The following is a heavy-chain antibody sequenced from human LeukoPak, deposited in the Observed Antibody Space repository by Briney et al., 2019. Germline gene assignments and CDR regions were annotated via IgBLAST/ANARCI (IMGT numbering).Heavy chain of an antibody. Sequence: GRSLRLSCAASGFTFSSYGMHWVRQAPGKGLEWVALIWDDGSNNYYADSVKGRFTISKDNSKNTLYLQMNSLRAEDTAVYYCAKDSLQWLDNPPLAFDIWGQGTMVTVSS. CDR3: AKDSLQWLDNPPLAFDI. V-gene: IGHV3-33*06. D-gene: IGHD6-19*01. CDR1: GFTFSSYG. J-gene: IGHJ3*02. CDR2: IWDDGSNN.